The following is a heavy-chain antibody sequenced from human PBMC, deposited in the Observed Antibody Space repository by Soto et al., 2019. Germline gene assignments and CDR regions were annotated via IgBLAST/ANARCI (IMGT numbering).Heavy chain of an antibody. CDR1: GFTFGDYA. D-gene: IGHD4-17*01. V-gene: IGHV3-49*03. Sequence: HPGGSLRLSCTASGFTFGDYAMSWFRQAPGKGLEWVGFIRSKAYGGTTEYAASVKGRFTISRDDSKSIAYLQMNSLKTEDTAVYYCTRKREVTTYYYYGMDVWGQGTTVTVSS. CDR3: TRKREVTTYYYYGMDV. CDR2: IRSKAYGGTT. J-gene: IGHJ6*02.